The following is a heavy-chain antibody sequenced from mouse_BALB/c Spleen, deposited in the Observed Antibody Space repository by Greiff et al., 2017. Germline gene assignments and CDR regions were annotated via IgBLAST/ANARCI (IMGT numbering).Heavy chain of an antibody. CDR2: IYPGGGYT. CDR1: GYTFTNYW. D-gene: IGHD1-1*01. V-gene: IGHV1-63*02. CDR3: ARSDGSSYWYFDV. J-gene: IGHJ1*01. Sequence: LVESGAELVRPGTSVKISCKASGYTFTNYWLGWVKQRPGHGLEWIGDIYPGGGYTNYNEKFKGKATLTADTSSSTAYMQLSSLTSEDSAVYFCARSDGSSYWYFDVWGAGTTVTVSS.